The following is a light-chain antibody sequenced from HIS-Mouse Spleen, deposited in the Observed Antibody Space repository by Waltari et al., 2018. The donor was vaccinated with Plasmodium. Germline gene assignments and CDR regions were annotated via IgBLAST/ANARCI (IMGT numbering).Light chain of an antibody. Sequence: SYELTQPPSASVSPGQPARITCPGDALPKKYAYWYQQKSVPAPVLVIYEDSKRPSGIPERFSGSSSGTMATLTISGAQVEDEADYYCYSTDSSGNHRVFGGGTKLTVL. CDR1: ALPKKY. CDR3: YSTDSSGNHRV. CDR2: EDS. J-gene: IGLJ3*02. V-gene: IGLV3-10*01.